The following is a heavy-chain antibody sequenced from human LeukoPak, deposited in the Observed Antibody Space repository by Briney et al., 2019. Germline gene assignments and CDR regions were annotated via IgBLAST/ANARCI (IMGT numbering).Heavy chain of an antibody. J-gene: IGHJ4*02. D-gene: IGHD1-26*01. CDR3: ARPFQVGAGRELDY. CDR1: GFTFSSYW. V-gene: IGHV3-74*01. Sequence: GGSLRLSCAASGFTFSSYWMHWVRQAPGKGLVWVSRINSDGSSTSYADSVKGRFTISRDNAKNTLYLQMNSLRAEDTAVYYCARPFQVGAGRELDYWGQGTLVTVSS. CDR2: INSDGSST.